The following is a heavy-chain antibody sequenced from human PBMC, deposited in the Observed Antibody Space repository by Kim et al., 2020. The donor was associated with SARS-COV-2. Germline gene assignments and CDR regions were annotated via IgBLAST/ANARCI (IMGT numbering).Heavy chain of an antibody. CDR3: VSYYDSSGYYSFDY. D-gene: IGHD3-22*01. J-gene: IGHJ4*02. Sequence: DSVKGRFTISRDNSKNTLYLQMNSRRAEDTAVYYCVSYYDSSGYYSFDYWGQGTLVTVSS. V-gene: IGHV3-30*07.